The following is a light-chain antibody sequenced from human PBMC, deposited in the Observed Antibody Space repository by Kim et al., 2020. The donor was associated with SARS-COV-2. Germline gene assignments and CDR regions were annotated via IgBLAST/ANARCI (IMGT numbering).Light chain of an antibody. J-gene: IGKJ2*01. Sequence: SFARGESATMSCSASENVATHLAWYQQRPGQAPTLVISCAFVRAPGIPDRFTGSGSGTAFTLTISRLEPEDFAMYFCQQYGSSQYTFGQGTKLEIK. CDR3: QQYGSSQYT. V-gene: IGKV3-20*01. CDR1: ENVATH. CDR2: CAF.